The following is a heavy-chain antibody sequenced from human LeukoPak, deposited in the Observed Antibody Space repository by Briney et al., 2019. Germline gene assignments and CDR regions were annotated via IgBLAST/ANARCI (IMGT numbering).Heavy chain of an antibody. CDR1: GGSISSYY. CDR3: ARGNPGYAFDI. CDR2: ISYTGST. V-gene: IGHV4-59*12. J-gene: IGHJ3*02. Sequence: PSETLSLTCTVSGGSISSYYWSWIRQPPGKGLEWIAYISYTGSTSYNPSLKSRVTISLDMSKNEFSLNLSSVTDADTAVYYCARGNPGYAFDIWGQGTMVTVSS. D-gene: IGHD7-27*01.